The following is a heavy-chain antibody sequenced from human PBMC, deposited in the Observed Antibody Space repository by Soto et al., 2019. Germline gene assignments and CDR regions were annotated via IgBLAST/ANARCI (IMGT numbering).Heavy chain of an antibody. V-gene: IGHV3-53*01. CDR1: GFTVSSNY. D-gene: IGHD1-26*01. CDR2: IYSGGST. CDR3: ASLSRSYLADY. J-gene: IGHJ4*02. Sequence: PGGSLRLSCADTGFTVSSNYMSWVRQAPGKGLEWGSVIYSGGSTYYADSVKGRFTISRDNSKNTLYLQMNSLRAEDRAVYYCASLSRSYLADYWGQGTLVTVSS.